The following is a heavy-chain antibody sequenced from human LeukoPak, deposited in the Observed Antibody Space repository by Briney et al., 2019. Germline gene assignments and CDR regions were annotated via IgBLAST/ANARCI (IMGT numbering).Heavy chain of an antibody. D-gene: IGHD2-15*01. V-gene: IGHV1-69*13. Sequence: SVKVSCKASGGTFSSYAISWVRQAPGQGLEWMGGIIPIFGTANYAQKFQGRVTITADESTSTAYMELSSLRPEDTAVYYCARPTDHCSGGSCYNYYYFDYWGQGTLVTVSS. CDR1: GGTFSSYA. CDR3: ARPTDHCSGGSCYNYYYFDY. J-gene: IGHJ4*02. CDR2: IIPIFGTA.